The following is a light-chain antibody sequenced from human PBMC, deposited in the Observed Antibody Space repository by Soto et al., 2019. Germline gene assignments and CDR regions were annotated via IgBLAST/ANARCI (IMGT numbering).Light chain of an antibody. J-gene: IGLJ1*01. V-gene: IGLV2-8*01. CDR2: EVN. CDR1: SSDVAGYNY. Sequence: QSVLTQPRSASGSPGQSVTISCTGTSSDVAGYNYVSWFQQHPGKAPKLIIHEVNQRPSGVPDRFSGSKSGNTASLTVSGLQAEDEGTYYCSSYGGYNNVVFGTGTKVTVL. CDR3: SSYGGYNNVV.